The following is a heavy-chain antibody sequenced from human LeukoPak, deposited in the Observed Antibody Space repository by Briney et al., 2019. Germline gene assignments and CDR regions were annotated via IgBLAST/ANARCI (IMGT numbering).Heavy chain of an antibody. CDR1: GYTFTSYY. D-gene: IGHD2-8*01. CDR3: ARGHPKIVLMVYASRTYLDY. J-gene: IGHJ4*02. V-gene: IGHV1-46*01. Sequence: GASVKVSCKASGYTFTSYYMHWVRQAPGQGLEWMGIINPSGGSTNYAQKPQGRVTMTTDTSTSTAYMELRSLRSDDTAVYYCARGHPKIVLMVYASRTYLDYWGQGTLVTVSS. CDR2: INPSGGST.